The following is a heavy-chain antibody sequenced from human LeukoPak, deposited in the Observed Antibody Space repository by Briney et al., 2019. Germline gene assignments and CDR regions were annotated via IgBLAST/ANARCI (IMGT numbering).Heavy chain of an antibody. J-gene: IGHJ4*02. D-gene: IGHD3-22*01. Sequence: PSQTLSLTCTASGAPFNSDAQYWTWIRQSPGKSLEWIVSIHPIAMLYNNPSLDSRVTMTRDTSKNQFSLNLNSVTAADTAVYFCSRGLDSRKLGYWGQGILVTVSS. CDR1: GAPFNSDAQY. V-gene: IGHV4-31*03. CDR3: SRGLDSRKLGY. CDR2: IHPIAML.